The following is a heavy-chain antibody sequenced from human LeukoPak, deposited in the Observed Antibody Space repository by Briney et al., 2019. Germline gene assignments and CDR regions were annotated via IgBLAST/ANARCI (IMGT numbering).Heavy chain of an antibody. CDR1: GESLNSYY. J-gene: IGHJ4*02. CDR3: ARGAWATRLAS. CDR2: IYESGTT. V-gene: IGHV4-34*01. D-gene: IGHD2-15*01. Sequence: PSETLSLTCAVYGESLNSYYWSWVRQPPGEGLEWIGEIYESGTTKHNPSLKSRVATSMVPSKQQFSLRLSSVTAADTAVYYCARGAWATRLASWGLGTPVIVSS.